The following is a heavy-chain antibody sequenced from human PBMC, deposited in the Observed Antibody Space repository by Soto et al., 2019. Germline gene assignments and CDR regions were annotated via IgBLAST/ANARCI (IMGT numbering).Heavy chain of an antibody. V-gene: IGHV1-18*01. Sequence: ASVKVSCKASGYKFTTYAIGWVRQAPGQGLEWMGWIGPYNGNTNYAREFQGRVTITTGTFTTTAYMDLRSLRSDDTAVYYCARVACSSSSCYKISVHYGMDVWGQGTTVTVSS. CDR3: ARVACSSSSCYKISVHYGMDV. CDR1: GYKFTTYA. D-gene: IGHD2-2*02. J-gene: IGHJ6*02. CDR2: IGPYNGNT.